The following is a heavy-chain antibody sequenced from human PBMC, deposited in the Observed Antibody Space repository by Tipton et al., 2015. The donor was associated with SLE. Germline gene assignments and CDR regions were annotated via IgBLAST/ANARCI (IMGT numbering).Heavy chain of an antibody. CDR3: ARNGPYVGMATIPYHFES. V-gene: IGHV1-2*02. J-gene: IGHJ4*02. CDR2: INPNTGGT. Sequence: QSGAEVKKPGASMVVSCKASGYTFTDFYIHWLRQAPGQGLEWMGWINPNTGGTNYAQKFQGRVTMTRDTSVSTVYMELSRLTSDDTAVYFCARNGPYVGMATIPYHFESWGQGTLVTVSS. CDR1: GYTFTDFY. D-gene: IGHD5-24*01.